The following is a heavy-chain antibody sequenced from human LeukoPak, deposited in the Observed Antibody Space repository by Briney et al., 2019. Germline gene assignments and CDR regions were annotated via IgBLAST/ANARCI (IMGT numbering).Heavy chain of an antibody. D-gene: IGHD2-2*01. CDR3: ARVISPPPRGYCSSTSCYLSGWFDP. CDR2: IIPIFGTA. CDR1: GGTFGSYA. J-gene: IGHJ5*02. V-gene: IGHV1-69*05. Sequence: SVKVSCKASGGTFGSYAISWVRQAPGQGLEWMGGIIPIFGTANYAQKFQGRVTITTDESTSTAYMELSSLRSEDTAVYYCARVISPPPRGYCSSTSCYLSGWFDPWGQGTLVTVSS.